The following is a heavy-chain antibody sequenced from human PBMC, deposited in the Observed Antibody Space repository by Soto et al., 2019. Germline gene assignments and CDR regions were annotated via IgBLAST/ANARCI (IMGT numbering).Heavy chain of an antibody. Sequence: GGSLRLSCAASGFTFSSYGMHWVRQAPGKGLEWVAVISYDGSNKYYADSVKGRFTISRDNSKNTLYLQMNSLRAEDTAVYYCAKALRENYDFWSGYYPSYWGQGTLVTVSS. CDR1: GFTFSSYG. CDR3: AKALRENYDFWSGYYPSY. D-gene: IGHD3-3*01. J-gene: IGHJ4*02. CDR2: ISYDGSNK. V-gene: IGHV3-30*18.